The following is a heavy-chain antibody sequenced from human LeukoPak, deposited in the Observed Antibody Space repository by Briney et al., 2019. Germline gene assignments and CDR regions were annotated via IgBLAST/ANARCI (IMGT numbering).Heavy chain of an antibody. J-gene: IGHJ2*01. Sequence: GGSLRLSCAASGFTLSTYYMNWVRQAPGKGLEWVSIIYSGGTTYYADSVKGRFTISRDTSKDTLSLQMNSLRAEDTAVYFCARVGDHFHWNLDLWGRGTLVTVSS. CDR2: IYSGGTT. V-gene: IGHV3-53*01. CDR1: GFTLSTYY. CDR3: ARVGDHFHWNLDL. D-gene: IGHD3-3*02.